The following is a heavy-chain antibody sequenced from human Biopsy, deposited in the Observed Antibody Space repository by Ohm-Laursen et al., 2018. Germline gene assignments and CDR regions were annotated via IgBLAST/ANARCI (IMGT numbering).Heavy chain of an antibody. CDR2: IKRDGTTT. CDR1: GFTFSNYY. J-gene: IGHJ4*02. V-gene: IGHV3-74*01. Sequence: GSLRLSCSASGFTFSNYYMHWVRQAPGKGLLWVSRIKRDGTTTDYAESVKGRFTISRDNSKNTLFLQMNSLRAADTAIYYCASDLNGDPSAFDYWGQGTPVTVSS. D-gene: IGHD4-17*01. CDR3: ASDLNGDPSAFDY.